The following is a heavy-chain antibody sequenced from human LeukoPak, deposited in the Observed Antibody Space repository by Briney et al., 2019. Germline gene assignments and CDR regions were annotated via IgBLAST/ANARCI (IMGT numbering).Heavy chain of an antibody. CDR3: ARDPADSRGWYNY. J-gene: IGHJ4*02. D-gene: IGHD6-19*01. CDR2: ISSSSSYI. Sequence: PGGSLRLSCAASGFTFNNYSMNWVRQAPGKGLEWVSSISSSSSYIYYADSVKGRFTISRGNAKNSLYLQMNSLRAEDTAVYYCARDPADSRGWYNYWGQAALVTVSS. CDR1: GFTFNNYS. V-gene: IGHV3-21*01.